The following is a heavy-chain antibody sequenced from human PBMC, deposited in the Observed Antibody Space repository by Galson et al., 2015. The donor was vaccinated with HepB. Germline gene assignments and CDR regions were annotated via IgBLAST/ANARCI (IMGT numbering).Heavy chain of an antibody. V-gene: IGHV3-11*06. CDR2: ISSSSSYT. D-gene: IGHD4-23*01. Sequence: SLRLSCAASGFTFSDYHMSWIRQAPGKGLEWVSYISSSSSYTNYADSVKGRFTISRDNAKNSLYLQMNSLRAEDTAVYCCARGGTARQRWLDYWGQGTLVTVSS. J-gene: IGHJ4*02. CDR3: ARGGTARQRWLDY. CDR1: GFTFSDYH.